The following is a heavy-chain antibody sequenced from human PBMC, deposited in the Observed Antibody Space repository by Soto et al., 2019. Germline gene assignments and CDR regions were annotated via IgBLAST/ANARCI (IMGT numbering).Heavy chain of an antibody. J-gene: IGHJ6*02. CDR3: ARALYYDSSGYYYGNYYYYGMDV. V-gene: IGHV3-21*01. CDR2: ISGSSDHI. Sequence: GGSLRLSCAASGFMFSSYSMNWVRQAPGKGLQWISSISGSSDHIYYADSVKGRFTISRDNAKNSLYLQMNSLRAEDTAVYYCARALYYDSSGYYYGNYYYYGMDVWGQGTTVTVSS. CDR1: GFMFSSYS. D-gene: IGHD3-22*01.